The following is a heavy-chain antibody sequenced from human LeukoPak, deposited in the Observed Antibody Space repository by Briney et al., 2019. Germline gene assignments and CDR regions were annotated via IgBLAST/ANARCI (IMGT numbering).Heavy chain of an antibody. D-gene: IGHD2-2*01. V-gene: IGHV3-72*01. CDR2: TRNKANSYTT. CDR3: TTDIQPL. Sequence: PGGSLRLSCAASGFTFSDHYMDWVRQAPGKGLEWVGRTRNKANSYTTEYAASVKGRFTISRDDSKNTLYLQMNSLKTEDTAVYYCTTDIQPLWGQGTLVTVSS. J-gene: IGHJ4*02. CDR1: GFTFSDHY.